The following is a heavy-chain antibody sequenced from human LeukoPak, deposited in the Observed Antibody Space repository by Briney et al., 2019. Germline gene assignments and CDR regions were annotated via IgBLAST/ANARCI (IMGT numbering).Heavy chain of an antibody. D-gene: IGHD6-13*01. V-gene: IGHV1-2*02. CDR3: ITASETDLDY. CDR1: GYTFTNFY. J-gene: IGHJ4*02. Sequence: ASVKVSCKASGYTFTNFYLHWVRQAPGQGLEWMGWINPNSGCTNYAQRFQGRGTVTRDTSISTAFMELSRLTSADTAVYYCITASETDLDYWGQGTLVTVSS. CDR2: INPNSGCT.